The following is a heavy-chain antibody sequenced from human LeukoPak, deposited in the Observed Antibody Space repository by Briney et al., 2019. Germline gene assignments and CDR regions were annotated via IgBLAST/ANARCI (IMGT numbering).Heavy chain of an antibody. CDR3: ARARDTAMELDAFDI. CDR1: GGSISSSSYY. J-gene: IGHJ3*02. V-gene: IGHV4-39*07. CDR2: IYYSGST. D-gene: IGHD5-18*01. Sequence: PSETLSLTCTVSGGSISSSSYYWGWIRQPPGKGLEWIGSIYYSGSTYYNPSLKSRVTISVDTSKNQFSLKLSSVTAADTAVYYCARARDTAMELDAFDIWGQGTMVTVSS.